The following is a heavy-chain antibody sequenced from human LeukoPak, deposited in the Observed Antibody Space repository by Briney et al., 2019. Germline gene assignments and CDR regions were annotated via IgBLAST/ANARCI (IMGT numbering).Heavy chain of an antibody. CDR2: INQDGSEM. V-gene: IGHV3-7*01. Sequence: PGGSLRLSCAASGFTFSSYWMSWVRQAPGKGLEWVANINQDGSEMYYVDSVKGRFTISRDNAKNSLFLQMNSLRAEDTAVYYCAKFGRSTSPVNWGQGTLVTVSS. CDR1: GFTFSSYW. D-gene: IGHD3-16*01. CDR3: AKFGRSTSPVN. J-gene: IGHJ4*02.